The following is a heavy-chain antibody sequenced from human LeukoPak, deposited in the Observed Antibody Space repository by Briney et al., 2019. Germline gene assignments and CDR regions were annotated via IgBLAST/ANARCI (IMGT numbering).Heavy chain of an antibody. Sequence: PGGSLRLSCAASGFTFSTYSMNWVRQAPGKGLEWVSYISSSSSDIYYADSVKGRFTISRDNSKNTLYLQMNSLRPEDTSVYYCARSPTSWYFDHWGQGTLVTVSS. D-gene: IGHD2-2*01. J-gene: IGHJ4*02. CDR3: ARSPTSWYFDH. CDR2: ISSSSSDI. CDR1: GFTFSTYS. V-gene: IGHV3-21*01.